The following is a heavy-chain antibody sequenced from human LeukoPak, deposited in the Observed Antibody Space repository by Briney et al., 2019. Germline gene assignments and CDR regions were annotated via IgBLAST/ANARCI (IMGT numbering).Heavy chain of an antibody. CDR2: ISGSGGSI. Sequence: GGSLRLSCTASGFTFSDYAMSWVRQAPGKGLEWVSGISGSGGSIRYADSVKGRFIISRDNSKNTLYLQMNSLRAEDTAVYYCAKGGDGYNYYFDYWGQGTLVTVSS. CDR3: AKGGDGYNYYFDY. V-gene: IGHV3-23*01. D-gene: IGHD5-24*01. J-gene: IGHJ4*02. CDR1: GFTFSDYA.